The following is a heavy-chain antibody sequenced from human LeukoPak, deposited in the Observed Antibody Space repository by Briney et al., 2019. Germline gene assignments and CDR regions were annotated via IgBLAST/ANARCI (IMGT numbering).Heavy chain of an antibody. CDR2: ISGSGGTT. J-gene: IGHJ4*02. CDR1: GFTFSNYA. V-gene: IGHV3-23*01. D-gene: IGHD2-2*01. CDR3: AKFPTGCTSTSCFYFDF. Sequence: GGSLRLSCAASGFTFSNYAMNWVRHAPGKGLEWVSGISGSGGTTYYADSVKGRFTISRDNPKNTMYLQINSLRAEDTAVYYCAKFPTGCTSTSCFYFDFWGQGTLVTVSS.